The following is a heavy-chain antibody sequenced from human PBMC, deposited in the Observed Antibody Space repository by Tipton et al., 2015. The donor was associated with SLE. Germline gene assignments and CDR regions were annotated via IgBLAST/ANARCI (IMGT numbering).Heavy chain of an antibody. J-gene: IGHJ4*02. Sequence: TLSLTCTVSGGSISSHYWSWIRQSPGKGLEWIGYIYYSGSTNYNPSLKSRVTISVDTSKSQFSLKLRSVTAADTAVFYCARGAGRGDWGSSGYYTWDYWGQGSLVTVSS. CDR3: ARGAGRGDWGSSGYYTWDY. V-gene: IGHV4-59*11. CDR2: IYYSGST. CDR1: GGSISSHY. D-gene: IGHD3-22*01.